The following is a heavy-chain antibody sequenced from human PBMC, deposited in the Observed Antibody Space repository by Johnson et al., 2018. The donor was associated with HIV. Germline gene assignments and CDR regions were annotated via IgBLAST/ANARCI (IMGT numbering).Heavy chain of an antibody. Sequence: LQLVESGGGLVQPGGSLRLSCAASGFAVSKNYLTWVRQAPGKGLEWVSIIYSGGNTYYADSVKGRFTISRDNSKNSLFLQMTSLRVEDTAVYYCARSGGYPNAFDMWGQGTLVTVSS. CDR1: GFAVSKNY. CDR3: ARSGGYPNAFDM. D-gene: IGHD6-13*01. J-gene: IGHJ3*02. CDR2: IYSGGNT. V-gene: IGHV3-66*01.